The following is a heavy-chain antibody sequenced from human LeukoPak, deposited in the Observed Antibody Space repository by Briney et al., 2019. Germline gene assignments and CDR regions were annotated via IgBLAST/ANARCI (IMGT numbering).Heavy chain of an antibody. V-gene: IGHV4-34*01. CDR2: INHSGST. D-gene: IGHD3-3*01. Sequence: SETLSLTCAVYGGSFSGYYWGWIRQPPGKGLEWIGEINHSGSTDYNPSLKSRVTISVDTSKNQFSLKLSSVTAADTAVYYCARHARDYDFWSGYLFDYWGQGTLVTVSS. CDR1: GGSFSGYY. J-gene: IGHJ4*02. CDR3: ARHARDYDFWSGYLFDY.